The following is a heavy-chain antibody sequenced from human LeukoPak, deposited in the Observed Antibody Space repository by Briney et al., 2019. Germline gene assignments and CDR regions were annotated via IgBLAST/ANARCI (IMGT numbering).Heavy chain of an antibody. Sequence: GGSLRLSCAASGFPFSSYAMSWVRQAPGKGLEWVSGISGSGDNTYYADSVKGRFTISRDNSKNTLYVQVNSLGTEDTAAYYCAKGSYYDSSGSFYFDYWGQGTLVTVSS. D-gene: IGHD3-22*01. CDR3: AKGSYYDSSGSFYFDY. V-gene: IGHV3-23*01. J-gene: IGHJ4*02. CDR1: GFPFSSYA. CDR2: ISGSGDNT.